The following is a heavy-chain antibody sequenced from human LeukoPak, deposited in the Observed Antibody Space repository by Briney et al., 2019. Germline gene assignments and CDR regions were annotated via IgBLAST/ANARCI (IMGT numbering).Heavy chain of an antibody. Sequence: GGSLRLSCAASGFTFSSYWMHWVRHAPGKGLGWVSRINSDGSSTSYADSVKGRFTNSRDNAKNTRYLQIKSLRAENTAVYYCARRDSGSYEFDYWGQGTLVTVAS. J-gene: IGHJ4*02. CDR3: ARRDSGSYEFDY. D-gene: IGHD1-26*01. CDR2: INSDGSST. CDR1: GFTFSSYW. V-gene: IGHV3-74*01.